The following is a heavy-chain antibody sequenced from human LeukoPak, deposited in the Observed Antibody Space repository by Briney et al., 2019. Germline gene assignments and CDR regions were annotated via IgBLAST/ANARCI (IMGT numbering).Heavy chain of an antibody. D-gene: IGHD1-14*01. Sequence: GGSLRLSCAASGFTVSSNYMSWVRQAPGKGLEWVSVIYSGGSTYYADSVKGRFTISRDNSKNTLYLQMNSLRAEDTAVYYCAKDRSHRSFDYWGQGTLVTVSS. CDR2: IYSGGST. J-gene: IGHJ4*02. CDR3: AKDRSHRSFDY. V-gene: IGHV3-66*01. CDR1: GFTVSSNY.